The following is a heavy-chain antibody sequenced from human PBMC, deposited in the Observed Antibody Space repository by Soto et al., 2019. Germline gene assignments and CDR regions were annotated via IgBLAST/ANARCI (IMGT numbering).Heavy chain of an antibody. Sequence: PSLTCTVSGGTISLHYWSWFRQPDGTRLEWIGRMYVTGTTNYTPSLKNRVSMSIDTSKNQFSLKLSSVTAADTAVYYCARDGGYTGYEEGNPFDIWGQGTMVTVSS. CDR1: GGTISLHY. J-gene: IGHJ3*02. CDR2: MYVTGTT. CDR3: ARDGGYTGYEEGNPFDI. D-gene: IGHD5-12*01. V-gene: IGHV4-4*07.